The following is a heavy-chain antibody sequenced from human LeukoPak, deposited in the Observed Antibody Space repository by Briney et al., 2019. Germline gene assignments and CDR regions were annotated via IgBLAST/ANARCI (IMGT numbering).Heavy chain of an antibody. V-gene: IGHV3-15*01. CDR2: IKSKTDGGTT. Sequence: GGSLRLSCAASGFTFSNAWMSWVRQAPGKGLEWVGRIKSKTDGGTTDYAAPVKGRFTISRDDSKNTLYLQMNSLKTEDTAVYYCTTDYIYDFWSGYFDYWGQGTLVTVSS. D-gene: IGHD3-3*01. CDR1: GFTFSNAW. J-gene: IGHJ4*02. CDR3: TTDYIYDFWSGYFDY.